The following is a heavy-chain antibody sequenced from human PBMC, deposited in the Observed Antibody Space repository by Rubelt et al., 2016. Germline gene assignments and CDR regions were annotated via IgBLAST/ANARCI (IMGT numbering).Heavy chain of an antibody. CDR1: GFTFSSYA. Sequence: VQLVESGGGVVQPGRSLRLSCAASGFTFSSYAMHWVRLAPGKGLEWVASISWSSTYKIYADSVRGRFTISRDNANDSMSLQLSSLRVEDTALDHCARDHVPDLWGQGTLVTVSS. CDR3: ARDHVPDL. CDR2: ISWSSTYK. J-gene: IGHJ5*02. V-gene: IGHV3-21*01.